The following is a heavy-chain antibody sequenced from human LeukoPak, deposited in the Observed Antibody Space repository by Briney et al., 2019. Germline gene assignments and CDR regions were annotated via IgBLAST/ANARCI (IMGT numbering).Heavy chain of an antibody. J-gene: IGHJ4*02. CDR2: IRYDGTNK. CDR1: GFSFSSYG. Sequence: LAGGSLRLSCAASGFSFSSYGMHWVRQAPGKGLEWVAFIRYDGTNKYYADSVKGRFTISRDNSKNTLYLQMNSLRAEDTAMYYCAKDPAYYYDSSGYYYDWGQGTLVTVSS. CDR3: AKDPAYYYDSSGYYYD. V-gene: IGHV3-30*02. D-gene: IGHD3-22*01.